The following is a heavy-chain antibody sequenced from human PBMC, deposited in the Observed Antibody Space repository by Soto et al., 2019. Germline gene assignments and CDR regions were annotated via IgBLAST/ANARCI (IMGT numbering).Heavy chain of an antibody. CDR1: GYTFTGYY. CDR2: INPNSGGT. D-gene: IGHD6-13*01. V-gene: IGHV1-2*02. CDR3: AAPSRYSSSWYFY. J-gene: IGHJ4*02. Sequence: ASVKVSCKGAGYTFTGYYMHWVRQAPGQGLEWMGWINPNSGGTNYAQKFQGRVAMTRDTSISTAYMELSRLRSDDTAVYYCAAPSRYSSSWYFYWGQGTLVTVSS.